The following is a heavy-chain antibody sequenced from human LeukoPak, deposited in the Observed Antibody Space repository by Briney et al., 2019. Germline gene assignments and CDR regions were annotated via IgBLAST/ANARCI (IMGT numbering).Heavy chain of an antibody. CDR1: GGSISSGGYS. CDR2: INYSGST. Sequence: TSETLSLTCTVSGGSISSGGYSWSWIRQHPGKGLEWIGYINYSGSTYYNPSLKSRVTISVDTSQNQFSLKLSSVTAADTAVYYCARVPHPPEVLYVDYWGQGTLVTVSS. V-gene: IGHV4-31*03. J-gene: IGHJ4*02. CDR3: ARVPHPPEVLYVDY.